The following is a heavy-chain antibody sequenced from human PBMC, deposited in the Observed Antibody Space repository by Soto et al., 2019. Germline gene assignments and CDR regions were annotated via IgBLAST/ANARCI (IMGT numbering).Heavy chain of an antibody. Sequence: EVQLVESGGGLVKPGGSLRLSCAASGFTFSSYSMNWVRQAPGKGLEWVSSISSSSTYIYYADSVKGRFTISRDNAKNSLYLQKNSLRAEDTALYYCAVIGVVAATHWFDPWGQGTLVTVSS. J-gene: IGHJ5*02. D-gene: IGHD2-15*01. CDR1: GFTFSSYS. V-gene: IGHV3-21*01. CDR3: AVIGVVAATHWFDP. CDR2: ISSSSTYI.